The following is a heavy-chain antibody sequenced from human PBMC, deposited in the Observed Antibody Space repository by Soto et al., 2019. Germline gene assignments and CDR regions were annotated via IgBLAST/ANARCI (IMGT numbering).Heavy chain of an antibody. CDR1: GGSFSGYY. Sequence: SETLSLTCAVYGGSFSGYYWSWIRQPPGKGLEWIGEINHSGSTNYNPSLKSRVTISVDTSKNQFSLKLSSVTAADTAVYYCARVRLDDSSGYYYRNFDYWGQGTLVTVSS. V-gene: IGHV4-34*01. J-gene: IGHJ4*02. D-gene: IGHD3-22*01. CDR3: ARVRLDDSSGYYYRNFDY. CDR2: INHSGST.